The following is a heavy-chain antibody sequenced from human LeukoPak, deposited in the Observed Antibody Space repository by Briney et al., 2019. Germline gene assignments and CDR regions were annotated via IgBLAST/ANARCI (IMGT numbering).Heavy chain of an antibody. D-gene: IGHD3/OR15-3a*01. CDR1: GFTFSNYG. Sequence: QSGGSLRLSCAASGFTFSNYGMHWVRQAPGKGLEWVAFIQYDGGNTHYADSVKGRFISSRDNSKNTLYLQMNILRAEDTAVYYCAKGGWTGYYPIFDSWGHGTLVTVSS. CDR2: IQYDGGNT. J-gene: IGHJ4*01. CDR3: AKGGWTGYYPIFDS. V-gene: IGHV3-30*02.